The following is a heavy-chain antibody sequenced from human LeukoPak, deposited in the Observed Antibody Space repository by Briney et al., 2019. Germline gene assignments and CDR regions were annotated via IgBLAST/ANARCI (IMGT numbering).Heavy chain of an antibody. CDR3: ARGGSIAVAGLPDY. D-gene: IGHD6-19*01. Sequence: GASVKVSCKASGYTFTSYAMNWVRQATGQGLEWMGWMNPNSGNTGYAQKFQGRVTMTRNTSISTAYMELSSLRSEDTAVYYCARGGSIAVAGLPDYWGQGTLVTVSS. J-gene: IGHJ4*02. V-gene: IGHV1-8*02. CDR2: MNPNSGNT. CDR1: GYTFTSYA.